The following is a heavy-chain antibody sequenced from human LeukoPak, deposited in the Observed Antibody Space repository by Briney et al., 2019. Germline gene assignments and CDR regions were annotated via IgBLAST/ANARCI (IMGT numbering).Heavy chain of an antibody. J-gene: IGHJ6*03. V-gene: IGHV3-21*01. CDR1: GFTFSNYN. D-gene: IGHD5-12*01. CDR3: ARDVAPACAYYYYMDV. Sequence: AGGTLRLSSAASGFTFSNYNMNGVRHAPGKGLEWVSSISTRSIYIYYAVTMNGRFTISRDNAKISLYLKMNSLRNEDAAVYYCARDVAPACAYYYYMDVWGKGTTVTVSS. CDR2: ISTRSIYI.